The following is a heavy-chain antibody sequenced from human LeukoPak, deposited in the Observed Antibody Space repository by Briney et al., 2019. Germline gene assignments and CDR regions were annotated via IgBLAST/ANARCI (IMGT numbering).Heavy chain of an antibody. J-gene: IGHJ6*02. CDR3: ARAGIAVAGTFYYYYGMDV. D-gene: IGHD6-19*01. Sequence: PGGSLRLSCAASGFTLSDYYMSWIRQAPGKGLEWVSYISSSGSTIYYADSVKGRFTISRDNAKNSLYLQMNSLRAEDTAVYYCARAGIAVAGTFYYYYGMDVWGQGTTVTVSS. CDR1: GFTLSDYY. CDR2: ISSSGSTI. V-gene: IGHV3-11*01.